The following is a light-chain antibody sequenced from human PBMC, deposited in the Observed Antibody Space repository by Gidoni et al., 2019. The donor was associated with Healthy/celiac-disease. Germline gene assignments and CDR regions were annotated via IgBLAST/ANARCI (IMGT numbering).Light chain of an antibody. CDR1: QSVSSY. V-gene: IGKV3-11*01. CDR2: DAS. Sequence: PATLSLSPGERATLSCRASQSVSSYLAWYQQKPGQAPRLLIYDASNRATGIPARFSGSGSGTDFTLTISSLEPEDFAVYYCQQRSNWPFTFXPXTKVDIK. CDR3: QQRSNWPFT. J-gene: IGKJ3*01.